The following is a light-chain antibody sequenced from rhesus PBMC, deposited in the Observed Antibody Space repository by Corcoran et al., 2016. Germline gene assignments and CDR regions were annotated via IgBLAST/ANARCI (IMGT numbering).Light chain of an antibody. J-gene: IGKJ2*01. Sequence: DIVMTQTPLSLPVTLGEPASISCRSSQSFPSSNGYNYLNWYPQKPGQSSQLLIYYGSNRASGVPDRFSGSGSGTDFTLKISRVEAGDLGVYYCMQALQTTFSFGRGTKVEIK. CDR1: QSFPSSNGYNY. CDR2: YGS. V-gene: IGKV2-60*02. CDR3: MQALQTTFS.